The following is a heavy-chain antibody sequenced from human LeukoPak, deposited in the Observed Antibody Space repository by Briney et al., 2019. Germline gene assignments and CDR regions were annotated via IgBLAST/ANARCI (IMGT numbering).Heavy chain of an antibody. V-gene: IGHV3-23*01. J-gene: IGHJ4*02. Sequence: GGSLRLSCAASGFTFSSYAMSWVRQAPGKGLEWVSAISGSGVSTYYADSVKGRFTISRDNSKNTLYLQMNSLRAEDTAVYYCAKDSNTAMVLSNFDYWGQGTLVTVSS. CDR2: ISGSGVST. D-gene: IGHD5-18*01. CDR1: GFTFSSYA. CDR3: AKDSNTAMVLSNFDY.